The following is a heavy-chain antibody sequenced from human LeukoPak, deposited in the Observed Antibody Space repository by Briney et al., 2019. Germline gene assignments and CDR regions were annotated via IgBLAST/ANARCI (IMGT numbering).Heavy chain of an antibody. Sequence: SETLSLTCAVYGGSFSGYYWSWIRQPPGKGLEWIGEINHSGSTNYNPSLKSRVTISVDTSKNQFSLKLSSVTAADTAVYYCARGSAIAENWFDPWGQGTLVTVSS. J-gene: IGHJ5*02. CDR3: ARGSAIAENWFDP. CDR2: INHSGST. CDR1: GGSFSGYY. V-gene: IGHV4-34*01. D-gene: IGHD2-2*02.